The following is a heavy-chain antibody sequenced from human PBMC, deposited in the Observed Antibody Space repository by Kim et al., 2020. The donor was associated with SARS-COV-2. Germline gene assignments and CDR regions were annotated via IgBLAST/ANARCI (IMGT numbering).Heavy chain of an antibody. CDR3: AKVGGYIDY. CDR2: GRP. D-gene: IGHD3-22*01. V-gene: IGHV3-23*01. Sequence: GRPYYADPVKGRFTISRDNSKNTLYLQMNSLRAEDTAVYYCAKVGGYIDYWGQGTLVTVSS. J-gene: IGHJ4*02.